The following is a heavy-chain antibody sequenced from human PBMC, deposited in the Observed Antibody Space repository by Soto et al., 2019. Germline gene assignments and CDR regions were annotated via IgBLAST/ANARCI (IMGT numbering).Heavy chain of an antibody. CDR1: GGSISSYY. V-gene: IGHV4-59*01. CDR3: ARDAQDVQLWLAFDY. CDR2: IYYSGST. Sequence: PSETLSLTCTVSGGSISSYYWSWIRQPPGKGLEWIGYIYYSGSTNYNPSLKSRVTISVDTSKNQSSLKLSSVTAADTAVYYCARDAQDVQLWLAFDYWGQGTLVTVSS. D-gene: IGHD5-18*01. J-gene: IGHJ4*02.